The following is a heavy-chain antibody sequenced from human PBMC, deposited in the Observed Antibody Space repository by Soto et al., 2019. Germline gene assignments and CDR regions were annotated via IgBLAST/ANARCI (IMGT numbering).Heavy chain of an antibody. J-gene: IGHJ4*02. Sequence: EVQLVESGGGLVQPGRSLRLSCAASGFTFDDYAMHWVRQAPGKGLEWVSGISWNSGSIGYADSVKGRFTISRDNAKNFLYLQMNSLRAEDTALYYCAKNTGYSYGYGYFDYWGQGTLVTVSS. CDR2: ISWNSGSI. CDR1: GFTFDDYA. V-gene: IGHV3-9*01. CDR3: AKNTGYSYGYGYFDY. D-gene: IGHD5-18*01.